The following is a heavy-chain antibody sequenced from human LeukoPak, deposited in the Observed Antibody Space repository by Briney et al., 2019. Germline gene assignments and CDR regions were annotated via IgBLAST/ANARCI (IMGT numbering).Heavy chain of an antibody. Sequence: GGSLRLSCAASGFTFSSYAMSWVRQAPGKGLEWVSVISGSGETTYYADSVKGRFTVSRDNSKNTLYLQMNSLRAEGTAVYYCAKETPHFDYWGQGTLVTVSS. V-gene: IGHV3-23*01. CDR1: GFTFSSYA. J-gene: IGHJ4*02. CDR3: AKETPHFDY. CDR2: ISGSGETT.